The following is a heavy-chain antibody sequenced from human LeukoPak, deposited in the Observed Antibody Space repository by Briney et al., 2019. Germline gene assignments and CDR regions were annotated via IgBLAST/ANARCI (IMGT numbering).Heavy chain of an antibody. CDR3: ARGDQGYCSSTSCYFDY. CDR1: GGTFSSYA. D-gene: IGHD2-2*01. Sequence: ASVKVSCKASGGTFSSYAISWVRQAPGQGLEWMGGIIPIFGTANYAQKFQGRVTITADESTSTAYMELSSLRSEDTAVYYCARGDQGYCSSTSCYFDYWGQGTLATVSS. CDR2: IIPIFGTA. J-gene: IGHJ4*02. V-gene: IGHV1-69*13.